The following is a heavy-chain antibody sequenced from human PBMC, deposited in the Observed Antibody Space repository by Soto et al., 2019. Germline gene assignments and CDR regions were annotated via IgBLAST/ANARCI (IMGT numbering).Heavy chain of an antibody. V-gene: IGHV3-74*01. Sequence: WESXRLSCASSGCTFSSYCRHWFRQAPGKGLVWVSSIKFDGSLTPYADSVNGRSTISRENAKNTLYLQMNSLSAEDTAVYYCERDEGTQLVRGYDKWGQGTLVTVSS. CDR2: IKFDGSLT. CDR3: ERDEGTQLVRGYDK. J-gene: IGHJ4*02. D-gene: IGHD3-10*01. CDR1: GCTFSSYC.